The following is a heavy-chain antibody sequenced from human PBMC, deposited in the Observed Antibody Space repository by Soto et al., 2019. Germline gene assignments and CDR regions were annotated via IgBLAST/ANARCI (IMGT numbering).Heavy chain of an antibody. V-gene: IGHV4-4*02. CDR2: IYHSGST. CDR3: ARVVPAAPYYYYYGMDV. CDR1: GGSISSSNW. Sequence: SETLSLTCAVSGGSISSSNWWSWVRQPPGKGLEWIGEIYHSGSTNYNPSLKSRVTISVDKSKNQFSLKLSSVTAADTAAYYCARVVPAAPYYYYYGMDVWGQGTTVTVSS. D-gene: IGHD2-2*01. J-gene: IGHJ6*02.